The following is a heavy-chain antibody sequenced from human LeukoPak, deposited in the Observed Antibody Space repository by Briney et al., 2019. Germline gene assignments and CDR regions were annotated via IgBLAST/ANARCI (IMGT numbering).Heavy chain of an antibody. D-gene: IGHD5-18*01. CDR1: GGSFSGYY. CDR3: ARAGYSYGRSLYYYGMDV. J-gene: IGHJ6*02. V-gene: IGHV4-34*01. CDR2: INHSGST. Sequence: SETLSLTCAVYGGSFSGYYWSWIRQPPGKGLEWIGEINHSGSTNYNPSLKSRVTISVDTSKNQFSLKPSSVTAADTAVYYCARAGYSYGRSLYYYGMDVWGQGTTVTVSS.